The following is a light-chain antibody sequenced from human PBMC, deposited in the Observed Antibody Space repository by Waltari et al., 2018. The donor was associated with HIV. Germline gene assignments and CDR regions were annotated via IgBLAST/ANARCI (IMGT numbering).Light chain of an antibody. V-gene: IGKV2-28*01. CDR2: LGS. J-gene: IGKJ4*02. CDR3: MQALQTPT. Sequence: DIVITQSPLSLPVTPGEAASISCRSRQSRLHRNGFHYLDWYLQQPGQSPQLLIYLGSNRASGVPVRVSGSGAGTDFNRKASRVGARDVGVYDGMQALQTPTSGGGTKVEL. CDR1: QSRLHRNGFHY.